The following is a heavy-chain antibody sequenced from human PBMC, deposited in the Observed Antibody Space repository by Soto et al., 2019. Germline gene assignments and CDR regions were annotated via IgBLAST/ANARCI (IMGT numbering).Heavy chain of an antibody. CDR3: ARGGYCSGGTCWNSDY. D-gene: IGHD2-15*01. CDR2: ISGSGGST. CDR1: GFTFSSYA. V-gene: IGHV3-23*01. Sequence: EVQLLESGGGLVQPGGSLRLSCAASGFTFSSYAMSWVRQAPGKGLEWVSAISGSGGSTYYADSVKGRFTISRDNSKNTLYLQMNSLRAEDTAVYYWARGGYCSGGTCWNSDYWGQGTLVTVSS. J-gene: IGHJ4*02.